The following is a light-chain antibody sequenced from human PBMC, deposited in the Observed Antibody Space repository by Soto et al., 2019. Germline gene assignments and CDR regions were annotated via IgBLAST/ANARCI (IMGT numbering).Light chain of an antibody. J-gene: IGLJ2*01. V-gene: IGLV1-47*01. Sequence: QSVLTQPPSASGTPGQRVTLSCSGSSSNIGSNYVYLYQQLPGTVPQLLIYRNSERPSGVPDRFSGSKSGTSASLAISGLRYEDEADYYCAAWDDSLSGVVFGGGTKLTVL. CDR1: SSNIGSNY. CDR3: AAWDDSLSGVV. CDR2: RNS.